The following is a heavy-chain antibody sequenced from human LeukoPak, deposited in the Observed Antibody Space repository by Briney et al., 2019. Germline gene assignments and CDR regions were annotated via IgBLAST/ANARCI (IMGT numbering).Heavy chain of an antibody. CDR2: MNPNSGNT. CDR1: GYTFTSYD. Sequence: GASVKVSCKASGYTFTSYDINWVRQATGQGLEWMGWMNPNSGNTGYAQKFQGRVTMTRNTSISTAYMELSSLRSEDTAVYYCARAPTWSSTSYYYYYMDVWGKGTTVTISS. V-gene: IGHV1-8*01. D-gene: IGHD3-3*01. J-gene: IGHJ6*03. CDR3: ARAPTWSSTSYYYYYMDV.